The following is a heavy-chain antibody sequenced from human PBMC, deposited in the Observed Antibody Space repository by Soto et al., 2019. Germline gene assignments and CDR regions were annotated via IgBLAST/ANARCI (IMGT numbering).Heavy chain of an antibody. CDR3: ARTAAAGKYYYGVDV. J-gene: IGHJ6*02. V-gene: IGHV5-51*01. D-gene: IGHD6-13*01. CDR1: GNIFSNYW. Sequence: GESLKISCKASGNIFSNYWIIWVRQLPGKGLESMGIIYPGDSETTYSPSFQGQVSISADKSLTTAFLQWSSLKASDTAIYYCARTAAAGKYYYGVDVWGQGTTVT. CDR2: IYPGDSET.